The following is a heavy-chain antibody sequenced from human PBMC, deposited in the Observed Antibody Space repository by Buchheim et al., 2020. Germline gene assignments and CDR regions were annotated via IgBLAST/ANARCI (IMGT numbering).Heavy chain of an antibody. J-gene: IGHJ5*02. CDR2: IIPILGIA. CDR3: ATRGYCSGASCYQDNNWFDP. CDR1: GGPFTRYA. Sequence: QVQLVQSGAEVKKPGSSVKVSCKASGGPFTRYAISWVRQPPGQGLEWMGRIIPILGIANYAQKVQGRVTITADKSTSTASMELSSLRSEDTAVYYCATRGYCSGASCYQDNNWFDPWGQGTL. D-gene: IGHD2-15*01. V-gene: IGHV1-69*04.